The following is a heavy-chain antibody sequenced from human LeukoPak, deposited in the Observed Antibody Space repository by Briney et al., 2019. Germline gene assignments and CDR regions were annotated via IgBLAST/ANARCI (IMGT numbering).Heavy chain of an antibody. V-gene: IGHV3-23*01. CDR1: GFTFSSYA. CDR3: AQDSRPGGYYFDY. CDR2: ISGSGGST. D-gene: IGHD3-10*01. Sequence: PGGSLRLSCAASGFTFSSYAMSWVRQAPGKGLEWVSAISGSGGSTYYADSVKGRFTISRDNSKNTLYLQMNSLRAEDTAVYYCAQDSRPGGYYFDYWGQGTLVTVSS. J-gene: IGHJ4*02.